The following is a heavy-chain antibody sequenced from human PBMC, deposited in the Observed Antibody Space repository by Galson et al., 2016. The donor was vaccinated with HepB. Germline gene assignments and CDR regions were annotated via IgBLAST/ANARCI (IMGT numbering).Heavy chain of an antibody. V-gene: IGHV5-51*01. CDR2: IYPGYSET. Sequence: QSGAEVNKPGESLKISCKGSGHTFTRYWIGWVRQMPGKGLEWMGIIYPGYSETRYSPSIQGQVPISVDKSNSTAYLQWSSLKASDIAIYYCARQPQLGARGYYYGMDVWGQGTTVTVSS. J-gene: IGHJ6*02. CDR1: GHTFTRYW. CDR3: ARQPQLGARGYYYGMDV. D-gene: IGHD6-13*01.